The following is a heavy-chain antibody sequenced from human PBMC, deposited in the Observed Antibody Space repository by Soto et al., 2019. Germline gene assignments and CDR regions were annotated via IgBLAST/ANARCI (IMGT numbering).Heavy chain of an antibody. Sequence: SVKVSCKASGGTFSSYAISWVRQAPGQGLEWMGGIIPIFGTANYAQKFQGRVTITADESTSTAYMELSSLRSEDTAVYYCARDYGEGIAVAGTDYYGMDVGGQGTTVTVPS. CDR1: GGTFSSYA. J-gene: IGHJ6*02. D-gene: IGHD6-19*01. CDR2: IIPIFGTA. V-gene: IGHV1-69*13. CDR3: ARDYGEGIAVAGTDYYGMDV.